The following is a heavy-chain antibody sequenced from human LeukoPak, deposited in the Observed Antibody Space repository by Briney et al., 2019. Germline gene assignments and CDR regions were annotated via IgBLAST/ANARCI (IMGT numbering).Heavy chain of an antibody. V-gene: IGHV1-8*01. J-gene: IGHJ4*02. D-gene: IGHD3-10*01. CDR3: AKYKGGDYIDSGKRYYLDH. Sequence: ASVKVSCEASGYMFTSYDINWVRQATGQGREWMGWMNPDSGKKGQAQKFQGRITMTRNTSISTAYMELSSLGPEDTAVYYCAKYKGGDYIDSGKRYYLDHWGQGTPVTVSS. CDR1: GYMFTSYD. CDR2: MNPDSGKK.